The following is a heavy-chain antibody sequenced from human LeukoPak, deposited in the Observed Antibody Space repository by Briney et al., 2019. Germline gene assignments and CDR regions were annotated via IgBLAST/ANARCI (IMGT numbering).Heavy chain of an antibody. V-gene: IGHV4-31*03. Sequence: SETLFLTCTVSGGSISSGGYYWSWLRQHPGKGLEWIGYIYYSGSTYYNPSLKSRVTISVDTSKKQFSLKLSSVTAADTAVYYCARRRQYQLLGFDPWGQGTLVTVSS. J-gene: IGHJ5*02. CDR3: ARRRQYQLLGFDP. CDR2: IYYSGST. CDR1: GGSISSGGYY. D-gene: IGHD2-2*01.